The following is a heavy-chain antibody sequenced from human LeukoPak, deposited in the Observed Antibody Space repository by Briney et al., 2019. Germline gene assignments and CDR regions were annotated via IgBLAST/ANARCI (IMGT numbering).Heavy chain of an antibody. CDR2: IIPILGIA. D-gene: IGHD1-1*01. J-gene: IGHJ3*02. CDR3: ARAGTTGTADAFDI. Sequence: SVKVSCKASGGTFSSYAISWVRQAPGQRLEWMGRIIPILGIANYAQKFQGRVTITADKSTSTAYMELSSLRSEDTAVYYCARAGTTGTADAFDIWGQGTMVTVSS. CDR1: GGTFSSYA. V-gene: IGHV1-69*04.